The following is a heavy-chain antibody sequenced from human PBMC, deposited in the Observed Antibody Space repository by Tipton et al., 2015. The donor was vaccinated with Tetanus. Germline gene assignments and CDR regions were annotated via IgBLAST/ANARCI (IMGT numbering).Heavy chain of an antibody. CDR1: GYTFTSYD. Sequence: QVQLVQSGAEVKKPGASVKVSCKASGYTFTSYDINWVRQATGQGLEWMGWMNPNSGNTGYAQKFQGRVTMTRNTSISTAYMELSSLRSEDTAVYYCARGALEQWLVQGYYYGMDVWGQGTTVTVSS. D-gene: IGHD6-19*01. J-gene: IGHJ6*02. CDR3: ARGALEQWLVQGYYYGMDV. CDR2: MNPNSGNT. V-gene: IGHV1-8*01.